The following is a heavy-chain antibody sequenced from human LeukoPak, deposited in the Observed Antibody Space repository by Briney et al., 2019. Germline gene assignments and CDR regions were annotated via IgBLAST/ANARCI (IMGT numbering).Heavy chain of an antibody. J-gene: IGHJ4*02. V-gene: IGHV4-59*01. CDR1: GGSISSYY. CDR2: IYYSGST. D-gene: IGHD3-10*01. CDR3: ARGSKFLYYGSGSYFAY. Sequence: SETPPLTCTVSGGSISSYYWSWIRQPPGKGLEWIGYIYYSGSTNYNPSLKSRVTISVDTSKNQFSLKLSSVTAADTAVYYCARGSKFLYYGSGSYFAYWGQGTLVTVSS.